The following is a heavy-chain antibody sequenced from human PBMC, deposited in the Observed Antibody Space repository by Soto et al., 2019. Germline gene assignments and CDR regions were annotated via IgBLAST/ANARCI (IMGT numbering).Heavy chain of an antibody. CDR2: FNPKTGGA. CDR1: GYTYTDYY. J-gene: IGHJ4*02. CDR3: SREHAGFGDY. V-gene: IGHV1-2*02. D-gene: IGHD3-16*01. Sequence: APVKLSCKASGYTYTDYYIHWVRQAPGQGLEWLGWFNPKTGGANYAPKFQGRVTMTRDTSLSTTHMELTSLTSDDTAVYYCSREHAGFGDYWGPGTLVTVSS.